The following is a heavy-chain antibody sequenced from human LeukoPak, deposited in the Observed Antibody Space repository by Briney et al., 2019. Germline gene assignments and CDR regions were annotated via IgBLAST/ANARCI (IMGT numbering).Heavy chain of an antibody. D-gene: IGHD6-19*01. CDR1: GGSISSYY. J-gene: IGHJ5*02. CDR2: IYYSGST. Sequence: PSETLSFTCTVSGGSISSYYWSWIRQPPGKGLEWIGYIYYSGSTNYNPSLKSRVTISVDTSKNQFSLKLSSVTAADTAVYYCARGSSGWYWRWFDPWGQGTLVTVSS. V-gene: IGHV4-59*08. CDR3: ARGSSGWYWRWFDP.